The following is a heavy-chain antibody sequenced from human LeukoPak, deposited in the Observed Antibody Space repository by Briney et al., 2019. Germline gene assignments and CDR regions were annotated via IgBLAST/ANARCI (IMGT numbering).Heavy chain of an antibody. V-gene: IGHV1-2*02. CDR2: INPNSGGT. Sequence: ASVKVSCKASRYTFTGYYMHWVRQAPGQGLEWMGWINPNSGGTNYAQKFQGRVTMTRDTSISTAYMELSRLRSDDTAVFYCARVSGCGGDCYGWGQGTLVTVSS. CDR1: RYTFTGYY. D-gene: IGHD2-21*02. CDR3: ARVSGCGGDCYG. J-gene: IGHJ4*02.